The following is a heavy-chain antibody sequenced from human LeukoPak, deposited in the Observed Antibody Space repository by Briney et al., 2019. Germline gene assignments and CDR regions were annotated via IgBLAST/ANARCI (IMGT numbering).Heavy chain of an antibody. CDR1: GYTFTSYD. D-gene: IGHD3-10*01. V-gene: IGHV1-8*01. CDR3: ARKYHYGSGSVFDY. CDR2: MSPNSGNT. J-gene: IGHJ4*02. Sequence: GASVKVSCKASGYTFTSYDINWVRQATGQGLEWMGWMSPNSGNTGYAQKFQGRVTMTRNTSISTAYMELSSLRSEDTAVYYCARKYHYGSGSVFDYWGQGTLVTVSS.